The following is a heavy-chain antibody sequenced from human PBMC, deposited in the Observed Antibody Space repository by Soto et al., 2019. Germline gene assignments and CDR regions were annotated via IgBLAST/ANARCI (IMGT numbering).Heavy chain of an antibody. V-gene: IGHV1-69*13. Sequence: SVKVSCKASGGTFSSYAISWVRQAPGQGLEWMGGIIPIFGTANYAQKFQGRVTITADESTSTAYMELSSLRSEDTAVYYCARGPYCSGGSCYSDYFDYWGQGTPVTVSS. D-gene: IGHD2-15*01. CDR1: GGTFSSYA. J-gene: IGHJ4*02. CDR3: ARGPYCSGGSCYSDYFDY. CDR2: IIPIFGTA.